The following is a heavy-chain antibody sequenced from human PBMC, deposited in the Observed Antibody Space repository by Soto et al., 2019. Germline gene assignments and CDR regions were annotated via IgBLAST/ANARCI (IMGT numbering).Heavy chain of an antibody. V-gene: IGHV4-59*01. J-gene: IGHJ4*02. CDR1: GGYMSGSY. Sequence: SSETLSLTSTVSGGYMSGSYWSWIRQPPGKGLEWIGFFYYTGSTSYNPSLKSRVTISGDTSKSQFTLKVTSVTAADTAVYFCARDFNSYGYSDWGQGTPVTV. D-gene: IGHD5-18*01. CDR3: ARDFNSYGYSD. CDR2: FYYTGST.